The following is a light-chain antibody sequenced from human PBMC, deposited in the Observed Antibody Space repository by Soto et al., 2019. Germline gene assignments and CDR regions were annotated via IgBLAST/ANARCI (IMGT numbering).Light chain of an antibody. CDR3: QTWGPGIRV. Sequence: QPVLTQSPSASASLGASVKLTCTLSSGHSEYAIAWHQQQPEKGPRYLTKVNRDGSHTKGDGIPDRFSGSSSGAERYLTISSLQSEDEADYYCQTWGPGIRVFGGGTKLTVL. V-gene: IGLV4-69*01. CDR1: SGHSEYA. CDR2: VNRDGSH. J-gene: IGLJ3*02.